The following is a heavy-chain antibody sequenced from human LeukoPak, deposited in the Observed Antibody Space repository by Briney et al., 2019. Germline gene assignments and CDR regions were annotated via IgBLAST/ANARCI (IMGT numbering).Heavy chain of an antibody. D-gene: IGHD4-4*01. J-gene: IGHJ6*02. Sequence: SVKVSCKASGGTFSSYAISWVRQAPGQGLEWMGRIIPILGIANYAQKFQGRVTITADKSTSTAYMELSSLRSEDTAVYYCAKDLDYSNYLYYYYGMDVWGQGATVTVSS. CDR2: IIPILGIA. CDR1: GGTFSSYA. V-gene: IGHV1-69*04. CDR3: AKDLDYSNYLYYYYGMDV.